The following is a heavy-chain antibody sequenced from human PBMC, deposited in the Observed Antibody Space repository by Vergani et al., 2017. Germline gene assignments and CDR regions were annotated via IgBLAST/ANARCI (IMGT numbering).Heavy chain of an antibody. V-gene: IGHV3-9*02. CDR3: AKXLGTSSGGGWFDP. D-gene: IGHD6-6*01. CDR2: ISWNSNSI. J-gene: IGHJ5*02. CDR1: GFTSAGYA. Sequence: EVQLEESGGGLVLPGRSLRLSCVASGFTSAGYAMHWVRQAPVKGLEWVSGISWNSNSIGYADSVKGRFTISRDNAKNSLYLQMNSLRAEDTALYYCAKXLGTSSGGGWFDPWGQGTLVTVSS.